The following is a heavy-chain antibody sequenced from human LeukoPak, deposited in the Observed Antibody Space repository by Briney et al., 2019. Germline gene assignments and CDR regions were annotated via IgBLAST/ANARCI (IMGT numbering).Heavy chain of an antibody. D-gene: IGHD3-22*01. CDR2: IYTSGST. Sequence: PSETLSLTCTVSGGSISSYYWSWIRQPAGKGLEWIGRIYTSGSTNYNPSLKSRVIMSVDTSKNQFSLKLSSVTAADTAVYYCARGSYYFDYSGAMDYWGQGTLVTVSS. V-gene: IGHV4-4*07. CDR3: ARGSYYFDYSGAMDY. J-gene: IGHJ4*02. CDR1: GGSISSYY.